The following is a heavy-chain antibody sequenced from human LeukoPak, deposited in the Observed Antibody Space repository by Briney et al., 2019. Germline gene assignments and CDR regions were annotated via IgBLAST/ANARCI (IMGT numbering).Heavy chain of an antibody. CDR1: GFIFTNYF. Sequence: GGSLRLSCAASGFIFTNYFMSWVRQAPGKGLEWVASIKHDGSEKYYVDSARGRFTISRDNTKNSLYLQMNSLRAEDTAVYYCASNYGGWGQGTLVTVSS. V-gene: IGHV3-7*03. CDR3: ASNYGG. D-gene: IGHD4-11*01. CDR2: IKHDGSEK. J-gene: IGHJ4*02.